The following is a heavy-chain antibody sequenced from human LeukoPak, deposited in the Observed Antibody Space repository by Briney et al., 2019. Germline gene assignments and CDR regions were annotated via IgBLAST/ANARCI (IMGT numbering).Heavy chain of an antibody. D-gene: IGHD3-22*01. CDR1: GFTFDDYA. Sequence: GGSLRLSCAASGFTFDDYAMHWVRQAPGKGLEWVSGISWNSGSIGYADSVKGRFTISRDNAKNSLYLQMNSLRAEDTAVYYCAREEARDYDSSGYYYSDAFHIWGQGTMVTVSS. CDR2: ISWNSGSI. CDR3: AREEARDYDSSGYYYSDAFHI. V-gene: IGHV3-9*01. J-gene: IGHJ3*02.